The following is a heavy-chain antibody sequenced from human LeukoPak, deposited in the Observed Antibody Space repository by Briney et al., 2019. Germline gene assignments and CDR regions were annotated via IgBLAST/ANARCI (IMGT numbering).Heavy chain of an antibody. CDR2: ISSSGSTI. D-gene: IGHD3-10*01. CDR3: ARFYGSGPVDWFDP. J-gene: IGHJ5*02. CDR1: GFTFSSYE. V-gene: IGHV3-48*03. Sequence: GGSLRLSCAASGFTFSSYEMNWVRQAPGKGLEWGSYISSSGSTIYYADSVKGRFTISRDNAKNSLYLQMNSLRAEDTAVYYCARFYGSGPVDWFDPWGQGTLVTVSS.